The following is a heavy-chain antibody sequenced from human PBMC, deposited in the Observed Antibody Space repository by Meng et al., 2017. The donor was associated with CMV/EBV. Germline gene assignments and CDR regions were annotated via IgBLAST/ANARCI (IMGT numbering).Heavy chain of an antibody. CDR3: ARDLVVPPEDYYYGMDV. J-gene: IGHJ6*02. D-gene: IGHD2-2*01. Sequence: GESLKISCAASGFTLDDYGMSWVRQAPGKGLEWVSGINWNGGSTGYADSVKGRFTISRDNAKNSLYLQMNSLRAEDTALYYCARDLVVPPEDYYYGMDVWGQGTTVTVSS. V-gene: IGHV3-20*04. CDR2: INWNGGST. CDR1: GFTLDDYG.